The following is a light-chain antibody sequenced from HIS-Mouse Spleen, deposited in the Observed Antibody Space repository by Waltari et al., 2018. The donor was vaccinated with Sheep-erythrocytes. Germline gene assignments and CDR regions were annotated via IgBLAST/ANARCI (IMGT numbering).Light chain of an antibody. J-gene: IGLJ2*01. CDR1: KLGDKY. Sequence: SYELTQPPSVSVSPGQTASITCSGDKLGDKYACWYQQKPGQSPVLAIYQDSKRPSGNPERFSGSHSGNTATLTISGTQAMDEADYDCQAWDSSTGVFGGGTKLTVL. CDR2: QDS. V-gene: IGLV3-1*01. CDR3: QAWDSSTGV.